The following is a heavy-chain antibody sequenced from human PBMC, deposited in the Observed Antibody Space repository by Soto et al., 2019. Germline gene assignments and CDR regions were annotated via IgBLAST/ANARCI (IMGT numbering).Heavy chain of an antibody. CDR1: EFTFSSYA. J-gene: IGHJ6*02. Sequence: PGGSLRLSSAASEFTFSSYAMHWVRQAPGKGLEWVAVISYDGSNKYYADSVKGRFTISRDNSKNTLYLQMNSLRAEDTAVYYCARGADIVVVPAAVSGMDVWGQGTTVTVSS. D-gene: IGHD2-2*01. CDR3: ARGADIVVVPAAVSGMDV. CDR2: ISYDGSNK. V-gene: IGHV3-30-3*01.